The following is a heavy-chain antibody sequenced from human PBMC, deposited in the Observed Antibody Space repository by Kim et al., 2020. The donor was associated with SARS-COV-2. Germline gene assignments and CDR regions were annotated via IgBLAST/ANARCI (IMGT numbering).Heavy chain of an antibody. CDR3: ARANYYDSSGYYDSWYF. J-gene: IGHJ2*01. V-gene: IGHV3-33*01. Sequence: GGSLRLSCAASGFTFSSYGMHWVRQAPGKGLEWVAVIWYDGSNKYYVDSVKGRFTISRDNSKNTLYLQMNSLRDEDTAVYYCARANYYDSSGYYDSWYF. D-gene: IGHD3-22*01. CDR1: GFTFSSYG. CDR2: IWYDGSNK.